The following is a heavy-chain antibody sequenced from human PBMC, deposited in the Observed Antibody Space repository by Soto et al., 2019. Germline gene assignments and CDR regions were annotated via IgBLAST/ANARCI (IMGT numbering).Heavy chain of an antibody. V-gene: IGHV3-21*01. Sequence: SLILSCAASGFTFSSYSMNWVRQAPGKGLEWVSSISSSSSYIHYADSVKGRFTISRDNAKSSLYLQMNTLRAEDTAVYYCAGDAFDIWGQGTMVTVSS. CDR3: AGDAFDI. J-gene: IGHJ3*02. CDR2: ISSSSSYI. CDR1: GFTFSSYS.